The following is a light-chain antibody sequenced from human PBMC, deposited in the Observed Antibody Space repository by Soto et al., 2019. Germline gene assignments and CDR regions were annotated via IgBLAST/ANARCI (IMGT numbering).Light chain of an antibody. V-gene: IGKV1D-13*01. CDR2: DAS. CDR3: HQFNNPIT. J-gene: IGKJ5*01. Sequence: IQMTQSPSSLSASGGDTVASCCRTSQPIGTFLNWYQHKPGRAPKLLIYDASTLESGVPSRFSGSGSGTEFTLTISSLQPEDFATYYCHQFNNPITFGQGTRLEIK. CDR1: QPIGTF.